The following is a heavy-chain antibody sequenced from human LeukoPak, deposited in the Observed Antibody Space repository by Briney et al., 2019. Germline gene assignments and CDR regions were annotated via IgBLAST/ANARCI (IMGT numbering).Heavy chain of an antibody. D-gene: IGHD3-10*01. CDR1: GFTFSSYW. V-gene: IGHV3-74*01. CDR2: INNDASRT. Sequence: GGSLRLSCAASGFTFSSYWMHWVRQAPGKGLVWVSHINNDASRTDYADSVKGRFTISRDNAKNTLYLQMNSLRAEDTAVYYCTYYESARGHWGQGTLVTVSS. J-gene: IGHJ1*01. CDR3: TYYESARGH.